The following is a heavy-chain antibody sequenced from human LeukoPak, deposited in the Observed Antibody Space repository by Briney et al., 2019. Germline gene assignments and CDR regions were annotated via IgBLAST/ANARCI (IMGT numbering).Heavy chain of an antibody. CDR2: ISAYNGNT. D-gene: IGHD1-1*01. J-gene: IGHJ6*02. Sequence: ASVKVSWKGFGLPFTRLGFHRGRKAPGKGLWGMGWISAYNGNTNYAQKLQGRVTMTTDTSTSTAYMELRSLRSDDTAVYYCARRQLYYYYGMDVWGQGTTVTVSS. V-gene: IGHV1-18*01. CDR1: GLPFTRLG. CDR3: ARRQLYYYYGMDV.